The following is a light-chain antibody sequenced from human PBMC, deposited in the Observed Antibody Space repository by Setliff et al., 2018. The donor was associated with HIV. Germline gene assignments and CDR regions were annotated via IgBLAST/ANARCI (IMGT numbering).Light chain of an antibody. J-gene: IGLJ1*01. Sequence: QSALTQPASVSGSPGQSITIFCTGTSSDIGRYNYVSWYQQYPGKGPTLVIFDVSERPSGVSNRFSGSKSGNTASLIIFGLQPDDEADYYCCSYARGSTYVLGSGTKVTVL. CDR1: SSDIGRYNY. CDR3: CSYARGSTYV. V-gene: IGLV2-14*03. CDR2: DVS.